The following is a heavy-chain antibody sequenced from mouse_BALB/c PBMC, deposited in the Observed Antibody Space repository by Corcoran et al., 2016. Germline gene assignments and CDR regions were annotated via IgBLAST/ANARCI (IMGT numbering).Heavy chain of an antibody. J-gene: IGHJ4*01. Sequence: QIQLVQSGPELKKPGETVKISCKASGYTFTNYGMNWVKQAPGKGLKWMGWINTYTGEPTYADDFKGRFAFSLETSASTAYLQINNLKNEDMATYFCARSGRDSFYAMDYWGQGTSVTVSS. V-gene: IGHV9-1*02. CDR1: GYTFTNYG. CDR2: INTYTGEP. CDR3: ARSGRDSFYAMDY.